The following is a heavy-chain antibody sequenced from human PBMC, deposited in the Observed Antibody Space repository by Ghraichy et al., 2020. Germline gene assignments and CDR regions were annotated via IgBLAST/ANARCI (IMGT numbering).Heavy chain of an antibody. CDR2: IRSKANSYAT. J-gene: IGHJ4*02. CDR1: GFTFSGSA. V-gene: IGHV3-73*01. Sequence: GGTLRLSCAASGFTFSGSAMHWVRQASGKGLEWVGRIRSKANSYATAYAASVKGRFTISRDDSKNTAYLQMNSLKTEDTAVYYCTRHLLQVVNDDYWGQGTLVTVSS. D-gene: IGHD3-22*01. CDR3: TRHLLQVVNDDY.